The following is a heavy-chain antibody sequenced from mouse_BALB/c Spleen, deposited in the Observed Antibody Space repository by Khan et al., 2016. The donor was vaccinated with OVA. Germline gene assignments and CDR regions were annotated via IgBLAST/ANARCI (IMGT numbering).Heavy chain of an antibody. CDR1: GYTFTNYG. Sequence: QIQLVQSGPELKKPGATVKISCKASGYTFTNYGMNWVKQAPGKGLKWMGWINTYTGEPTYADDFKGRFVFSLETSASTAYLQISNLKYEDMASYFYAKISSYWCFDVWGAGTTVTVSS. CDR3: AKISSYWCFDV. V-gene: IGHV9-1*02. CDR2: INTYTGEP. J-gene: IGHJ1*01.